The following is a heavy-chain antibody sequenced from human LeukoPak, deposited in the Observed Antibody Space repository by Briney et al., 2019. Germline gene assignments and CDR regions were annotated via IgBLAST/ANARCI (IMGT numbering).Heavy chain of an antibody. CDR3: ARDRGGDWANPLDY. CDR1: GYTFTSYA. V-gene: IGHV1-3*01. CDR2: INAGNGNT. D-gene: IGHD2-21*02. Sequence: ASVKVSCKASGYTFTSYAMHWVRQAPGQRLEWMGWINAGNGNTKYSQKFQGRVTITRDTSASTAYMELSSLRSEDTAVYYCARDRGGDWANPLDYWGQGTLVTVSS. J-gene: IGHJ4*02.